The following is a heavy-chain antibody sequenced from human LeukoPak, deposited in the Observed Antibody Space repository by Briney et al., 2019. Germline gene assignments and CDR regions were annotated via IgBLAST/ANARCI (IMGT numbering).Heavy chain of an antibody. CDR1: GGSISTNSYY. CDR2: IYHGGST. Sequence: SETLSLTCTVSGGSISTNSYYWGWIRQPPGTGLEWIGSIYHGGSTYYNPSLKSRVTISVDTSKNQFSLKLSSVTAADTAVYYCARVKEDYYGSYYYFDYWGQGTLVTVSS. J-gene: IGHJ4*02. D-gene: IGHD3-10*01. CDR3: ARVKEDYYGSYYYFDY. V-gene: IGHV4-39*01.